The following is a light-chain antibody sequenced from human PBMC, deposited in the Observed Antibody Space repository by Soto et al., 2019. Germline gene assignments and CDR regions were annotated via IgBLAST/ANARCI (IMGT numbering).Light chain of an antibody. Sequence: EIALTQSPGTLSLSPGERATLSCRASQSVSSSYVAWYQQKPGQTPRLVIYGAYTRATGTPDRFSGSGSGTDFTLTISGLEAEDFAVYFCLQFGISPYTFGQGTKLEV. J-gene: IGKJ2*01. CDR1: QSVSSSY. V-gene: IGKV3-20*01. CDR3: LQFGISPYT. CDR2: GAY.